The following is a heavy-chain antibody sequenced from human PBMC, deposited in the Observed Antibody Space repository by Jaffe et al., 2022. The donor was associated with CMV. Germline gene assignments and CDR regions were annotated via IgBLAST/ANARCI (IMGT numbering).Heavy chain of an antibody. CDR2: ISSSSSYI. CDR1: GFTFSSYS. Sequence: EVQLVESGGGLVKPGGSLRLSCAASGFTFSSYSMNWVRQAPGKGLEWVSSISSSSSYIYYADSVKGRFTISRDNAKNSLYLQMNSLRAEDTAVYYCARLAVDTAWATNWFDPWGQGTLVTVSS. CDR3: ARLAVDTAWATNWFDP. J-gene: IGHJ5*02. V-gene: IGHV3-21*01. D-gene: IGHD5-18*01.